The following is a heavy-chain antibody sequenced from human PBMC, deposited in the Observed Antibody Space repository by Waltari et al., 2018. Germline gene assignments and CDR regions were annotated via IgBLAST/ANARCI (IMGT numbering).Heavy chain of an antibody. CDR3: ASGGYSYGADAFDI. Sequence: EVQLVESGGGLVQPGGSLILSCAASGFTFSYFWMHWVRQAPGKGLVWVSRINSDGSSTTYADSVKGRFTISRDNAKNTLYLQMNSLRAEDTAVYYCASGGYSYGADAFDIWGQGTMVTVSS. D-gene: IGHD5-18*01. CDR2: INSDGSST. CDR1: GFTFSYFW. J-gene: IGHJ3*02. V-gene: IGHV3-74*01.